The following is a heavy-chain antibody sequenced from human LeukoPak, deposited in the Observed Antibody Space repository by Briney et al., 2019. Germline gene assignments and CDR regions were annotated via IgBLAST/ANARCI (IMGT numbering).Heavy chain of an antibody. Sequence: PGESLRLSCAASGFTFSTYWMSWVRQAPGKGLEWIGYIYHSGSTNYNPSLQSRVTISVDTSKNQFSLNLNSVTAADTAVYYCARGGAARLHFQNWGQGTLVTVSS. J-gene: IGHJ1*01. CDR3: ARGGAARLHFQN. CDR2: IYHSGST. V-gene: IGHV4-59*01. D-gene: IGHD6-6*01. CDR1: GFTFSTYW.